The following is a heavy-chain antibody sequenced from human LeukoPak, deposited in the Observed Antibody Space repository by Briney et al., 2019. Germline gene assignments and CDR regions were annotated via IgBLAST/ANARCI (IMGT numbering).Heavy chain of an antibody. J-gene: IGHJ4*02. CDR2: IWYDGSNK. CDR1: GFTFISYG. D-gene: IGHD2-2*01. CDR3: ARDGTTAADY. Sequence: GRSLRLSCAASGFTFISYGMHWFRQAPAKGREWVAVIWYDGSNKYYADSVKGRFTISRDNSKNTLYLQMNSLRAEDTAVYYCARDGTTAADYWGQGTLVTVSS. V-gene: IGHV3-33*01.